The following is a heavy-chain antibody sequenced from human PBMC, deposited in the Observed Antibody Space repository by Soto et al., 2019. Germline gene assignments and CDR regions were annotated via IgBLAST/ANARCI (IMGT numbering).Heavy chain of an antibody. D-gene: IGHD3-3*01. Sequence: QVQLVQSGAEVKKPGSSVKVSCKASGGTFSSYAISWVRQAPGQGLEWMGGIIPIFGTANYAQKFQGRVTITADESTSTAYMELSSLRSEDTAVYYCGRAHYYDFWSGYLYYFDYWGQGTLVTVSS. CDR2: IIPIFGTA. J-gene: IGHJ4*02. V-gene: IGHV1-69*01. CDR1: GGTFSSYA. CDR3: GRAHYYDFWSGYLYYFDY.